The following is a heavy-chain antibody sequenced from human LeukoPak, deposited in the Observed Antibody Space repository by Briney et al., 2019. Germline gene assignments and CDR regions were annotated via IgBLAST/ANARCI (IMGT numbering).Heavy chain of an antibody. D-gene: IGHD1-26*01. CDR3: VRGGTYYPDF. CDR1: GFTFSSYA. J-gene: IGHJ4*02. CDR2: ISPGGDT. V-gene: IGHV3-66*01. Sequence: GGPLRLSCAASGFTFSSYAMSWVRQAPGKGPEWVSLISPGGDTFYEASVKGRFIISRDNSKNTVYLQMNNLRVEDTAVYYCVRGGTYYPDFWGQGTLVAVSS.